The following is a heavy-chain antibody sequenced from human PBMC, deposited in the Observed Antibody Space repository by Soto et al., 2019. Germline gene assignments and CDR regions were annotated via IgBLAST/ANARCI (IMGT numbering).Heavy chain of an antibody. CDR3: ARSTAMNAGQNWFDP. V-gene: IGHV6-1*01. CDR2: TYYRSKWYN. D-gene: IGHD5-18*01. CDR1: GDSVSSNSAA. J-gene: IGHJ5*02. Sequence: SPTLSLTCAISGDSVSSNSAAWNWIRQSPSRGLEWLGRTYYRSKWYNDYAVSVKSRITINPDTSKNQFSLQLNSVTPEDTAVYYCARSTAMNAGQNWFDPWGQGTLVTVSS.